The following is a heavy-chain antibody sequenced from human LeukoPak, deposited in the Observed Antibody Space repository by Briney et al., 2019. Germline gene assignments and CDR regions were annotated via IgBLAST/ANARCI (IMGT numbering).Heavy chain of an antibody. CDR3: ASLGYCSSTSCSYYYYYMDV. D-gene: IGHD2-2*01. Sequence: ASVKVSCKASGYTFTGYYMHWVRQAPGQGLEWMGWINPNSGGTNYAQKSQGRVTMTRDTSISTAYMELSRLRSDDTAVYYCASLGYCSSTSCSYYYYYMDVWGKGTTVTVSS. V-gene: IGHV1-2*02. CDR2: INPNSGGT. J-gene: IGHJ6*03. CDR1: GYTFTGYY.